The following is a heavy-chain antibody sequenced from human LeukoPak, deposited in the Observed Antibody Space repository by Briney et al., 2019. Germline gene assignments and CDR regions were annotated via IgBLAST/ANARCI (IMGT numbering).Heavy chain of an antibody. J-gene: IGHJ5*02. CDR3: ARDVVPAAITPRIPNWFDP. CDR2: IYYSGST. V-gene: IGHV4-39*07. CDR1: GGSISSSSYY. Sequence: SETLSLTCTVSGGSISSSSYYWGWIRQPPGKGLEWIVSIYYSGSTYYNPSLKSRVTISVDTSKNQFSLKLSSVTAADTAVYYCARDVVPAAITPRIPNWFDPWGQGTLVTVSS. D-gene: IGHD2-2*02.